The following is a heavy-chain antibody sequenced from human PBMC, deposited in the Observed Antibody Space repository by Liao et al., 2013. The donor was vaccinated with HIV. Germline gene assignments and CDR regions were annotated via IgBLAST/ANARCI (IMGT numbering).Heavy chain of an antibody. V-gene: IGHV4-39*07. CDR1: GGSISSTTYY. Sequence: QLQLQESDSGLVKPSETLSLTCTVSGGSISSTTYYWGWIRQPPGKGLEWIGSIYYSGSTYYNPSLKSRITISVDTSKNQFSLKLTSVTAADTAVYYCARSPYSGHFYFDYWGQGALVTVSS. J-gene: IGHJ4*02. CDR3: ARSPYSGHFYFDY. D-gene: IGHD1-26*01. CDR2: IYYSGST.